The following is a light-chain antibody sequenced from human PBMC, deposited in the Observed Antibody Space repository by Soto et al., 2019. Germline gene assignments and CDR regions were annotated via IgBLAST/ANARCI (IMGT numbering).Light chain of an antibody. V-gene: IGLV1-40*01. J-gene: IGLJ3*02. Sequence: QTVVTQPPSVSGAPGQRVTISCTGSSSNIGADYDVHWYQQLPGTAPKVLIYGDSNRPSGVPDRFSGSKSGTSASLAITGLQAEDEADYYCASWDDSLNAWVFGGGTKLTVL. CDR3: ASWDDSLNAWV. CDR2: GDS. CDR1: SSNIGADYD.